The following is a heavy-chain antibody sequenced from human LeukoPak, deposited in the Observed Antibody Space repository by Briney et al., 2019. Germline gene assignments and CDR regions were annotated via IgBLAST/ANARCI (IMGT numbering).Heavy chain of an antibody. V-gene: IGHV3-15*01. CDR3: AGKPQRGEFDY. D-gene: IGHD2-2*01. Sequence: GGSLRLSCAASGFTFSSYWMHWVRQAPGKGLVWVGRIKSKTDGGTADYAAPVKGRFTISRDDSKNTLYLQMNSLKTEDTAVYYCAGKPQRGEFDYWGQGTLVTVSS. J-gene: IGHJ4*02. CDR2: IKSKTDGGTA. CDR1: GFTFSSYW.